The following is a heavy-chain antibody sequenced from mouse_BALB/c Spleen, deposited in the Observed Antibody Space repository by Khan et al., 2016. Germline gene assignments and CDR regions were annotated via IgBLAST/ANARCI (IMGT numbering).Heavy chain of an antibody. J-gene: IGHJ4*01. Sequence: EVELVESGGGLVQPGGSLKLSCAASGFTFSTYAMSWVRQTPDKRLELVATINSNGGSTYYPDNVKGRFTISRDNAKNTLYLQMSSLKSEGTAMYYCARVRQAVDYWGQGTSVTVSS. CDR1: GFTFSTYA. D-gene: IGHD2-14*01. V-gene: IGHV5-6-3*01. CDR3: ARVRQAVDY. CDR2: INSNGGST.